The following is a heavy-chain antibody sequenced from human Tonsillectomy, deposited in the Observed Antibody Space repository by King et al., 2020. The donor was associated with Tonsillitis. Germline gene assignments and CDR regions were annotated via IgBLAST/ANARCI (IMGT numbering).Heavy chain of an antibody. CDR1: GYTFTSYD. V-gene: IGHV1-18*04. J-gene: IGHJ4*02. CDR2: ISVYSGYT. D-gene: IGHD1-26*01. Sequence: QLVQSGVEVKKPGASVKVSCQTSGYTFTSYDITWVRQAPGQGLEWMGWISVYSGYTDYAQNLQGRVTVTADTSTSTAYMELRSLTSDDTAVYYCARVISGSYRYYFDYWGQGTLVTVSS. CDR3: ARVISGSYRYYFDY.